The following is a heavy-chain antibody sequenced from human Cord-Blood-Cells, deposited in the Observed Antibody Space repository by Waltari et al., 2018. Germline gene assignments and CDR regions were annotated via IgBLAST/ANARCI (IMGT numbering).Heavy chain of an antibody. CDR1: GYTLTELS. V-gene: IGHV1-24*01. D-gene: IGHD4-17*01. CDR3: ATVDYGDNWFDP. J-gene: IGHJ5*02. Sequence: VSCKVSGYTLTELSMHWVRQAPGKGLEWMGGFDPEDGETIYAQKFQGRVTMTEDTSTDTAYMELSSLRSEGTAVYYCATVDYGDNWFDPWGQGTLVTVSS. CDR2: FDPEDGET.